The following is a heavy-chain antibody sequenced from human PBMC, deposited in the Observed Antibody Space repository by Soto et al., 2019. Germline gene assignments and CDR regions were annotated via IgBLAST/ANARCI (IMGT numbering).Heavy chain of an antibody. CDR3: ARTVDAESITIFGVVTPAAYGMDV. Sequence: SETLSLTCTVSGGSISSSSYYWGWIRQPPGKGLEWIGSIYYSGSTYYKQSLKSRVTISVDTSKNQFSLKLSSVTAADTAVYYCARTVDAESITIFGVVTPAAYGMDVWGQGTTVTVSS. V-gene: IGHV4-39*01. D-gene: IGHD3-3*01. J-gene: IGHJ6*02. CDR2: IYYSGST. CDR1: GGSISSSSYY.